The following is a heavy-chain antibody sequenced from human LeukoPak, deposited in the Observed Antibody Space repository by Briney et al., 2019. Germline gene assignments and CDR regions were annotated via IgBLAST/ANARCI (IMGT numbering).Heavy chain of an antibody. CDR1: GFTFSSYG. D-gene: IGHD2-2*01. V-gene: IGHV3-30*02. Sequence: PGGSLRLSCAASGFTFSSYGMHWVRQAPGKGLEWVAFIRYDGSNKYYADSVKGRFTISRDNSKNTLYLQMNSLRAEDTAVYYCAKRGGYCSSTSCPLQHWGQGTLVTVSS. CDR2: IRYDGSNK. CDR3: AKRGGYCSSTSCPLQH. J-gene: IGHJ1*01.